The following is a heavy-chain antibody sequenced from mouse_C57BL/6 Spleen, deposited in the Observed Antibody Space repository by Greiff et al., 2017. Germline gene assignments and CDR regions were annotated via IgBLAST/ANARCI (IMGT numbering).Heavy chain of an antibody. Sequence: VQLQQPGAELVRPGTSVKLSCKASGYTFTSYWMHWVKQRPGQGLEWIGVIDPSDSYTNYNQKFKGKATLTVDKSSSTAYMQLSSLTSEDSAIYYCARLDYGNYAWYFDVWGTGSTVTVSS. CDR2: IDPSDSYT. CDR3: ARLDYGNYAWYFDV. J-gene: IGHJ1*03. D-gene: IGHD2-1*01. V-gene: IGHV1-59*01. CDR1: GYTFTSYW.